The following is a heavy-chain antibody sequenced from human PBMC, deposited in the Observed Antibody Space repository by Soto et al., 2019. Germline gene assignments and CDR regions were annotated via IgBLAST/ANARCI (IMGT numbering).Heavy chain of an antibody. CDR3: ARLWFGELNDGMDV. CDR2: ISSSSSYI. D-gene: IGHD3-10*01. V-gene: IGHV3-21*01. CDR1: GFTFSSYS. J-gene: IGHJ6*02. Sequence: GGSLRLSCAASGFTFSSYSMNWVRQAPGKGLEWVSSISSSSSYIYYADSVKGRFTISRDNAKNSLYLQMNSLRAEDTAVYYCARLWFGELNDGMDVWGQGTTVTVSS.